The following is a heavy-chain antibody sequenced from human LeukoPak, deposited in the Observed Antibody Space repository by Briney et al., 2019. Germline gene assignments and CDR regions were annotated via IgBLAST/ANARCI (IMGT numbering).Heavy chain of an antibody. V-gene: IGHV1-2*02. D-gene: IGHD3-9*01. CDR3: ARGHDNTGYNYFDY. J-gene: IGHJ4*02. Sequence: ASVRVSSKASVYTFIDYYIHWGRQAPGQGLGRMGWINPYRGGTNYAQKFQGRVTMTRDTSIATTYMDLSSLMSDDTAVYYCARGHDNTGYNYFDYWGQGTLVTVSS. CDR2: INPYRGGT. CDR1: VYTFIDYY.